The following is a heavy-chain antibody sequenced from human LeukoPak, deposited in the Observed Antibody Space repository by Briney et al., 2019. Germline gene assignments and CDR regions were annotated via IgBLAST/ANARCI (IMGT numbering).Heavy chain of an antibody. V-gene: IGHV4-59*01. CDR1: GGSISSYF. D-gene: IGHD3-10*01. CDR3: ARSATFGPDAFDF. CDR2: IYYSGST. J-gene: IGHJ3*01. Sequence: KPSETLSLTCTVSGGSISSYFWSWIRQPPGNGLEGIAYIYYSGSTNYNPSLKSRVTISVDTSKNQFSLKLSSVTAADTAVYYCARSATFGPDAFDFWGQGTMVTVSS.